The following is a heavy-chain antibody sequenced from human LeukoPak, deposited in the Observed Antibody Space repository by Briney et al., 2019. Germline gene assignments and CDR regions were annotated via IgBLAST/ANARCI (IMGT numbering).Heavy chain of an antibody. CDR2: INSDGSST. CDR1: GFTFSSYW. J-gene: IGHJ4*02. V-gene: IGHV3-74*01. D-gene: IGHD1-26*01. CDR3: ARAQSYSGSNFDY. Sequence: GGSLRLPCAASGFTFSSYWMHWVRQAPGKGLVWVSRINSDGSSTSYADSVKGRFTISRDNAKNTLYLQMNSLRAEDTAVYYCARAQSYSGSNFDYWGQGTLVTVSS.